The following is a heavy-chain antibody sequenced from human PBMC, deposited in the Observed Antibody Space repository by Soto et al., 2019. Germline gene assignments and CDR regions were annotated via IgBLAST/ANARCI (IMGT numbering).Heavy chain of an antibody. CDR1: GGSISSSNW. V-gene: IGHV4-4*02. D-gene: IGHD4-17*01. Sequence: SETLSLTCAVSGGSISSSNWWSWVRQPPGKGLEWIGEIYHSGSTNYNPSLKSRVTISVDKSKNQFSLKLSSVTAADTAVYYCARFMTTVTNLAFDIWGQGTMVTVSS. CDR3: ARFMTTVTNLAFDI. J-gene: IGHJ3*02. CDR2: IYHSGST.